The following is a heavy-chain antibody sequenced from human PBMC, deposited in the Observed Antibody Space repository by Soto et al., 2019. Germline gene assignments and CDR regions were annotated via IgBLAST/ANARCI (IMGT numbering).Heavy chain of an antibody. Sequence: LRLSCAASGFTFFNYWTHWVRQTPGRGLVWVSRINSDGTSTSYADSVKGRFTISRDNAKNTLDLQMNRLRAEDTAVYYCVKGGYYSFDAFDMWGQGTMVTVSS. CDR2: INSDGTST. J-gene: IGHJ3*02. D-gene: IGHD3-22*01. V-gene: IGHV3-74*01. CDR1: GFTFFNYW. CDR3: VKGGYYSFDAFDM.